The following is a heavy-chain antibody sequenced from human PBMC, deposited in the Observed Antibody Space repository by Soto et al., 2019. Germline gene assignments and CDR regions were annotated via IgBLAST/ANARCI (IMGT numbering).Heavy chain of an antibody. CDR1: GVSTSNHY. CDR3: ARGGGSPYHDHEFDY. J-gene: IGHJ4*02. CDR2: IYYRGTT. Sequence: QVQLQESGPGLVKPSETLSLTCSVSGVSTSNHYWTWIRKPPGQGPEWIGCIYYRGTTNYNASFNSRVTISVDTSKIQSSLKLTSVTTADTAVYYCARGGGSPYHDHEFDYWGQGILVTVSS. D-gene: IGHD2-2*01. V-gene: IGHV4-59*11.